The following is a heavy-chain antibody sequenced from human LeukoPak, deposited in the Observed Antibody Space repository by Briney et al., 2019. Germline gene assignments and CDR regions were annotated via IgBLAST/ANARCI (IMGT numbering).Heavy chain of an antibody. J-gene: IGHJ6*03. D-gene: IGHD2-2*01. CDR2: IYSGGST. CDR1: GFTVSSNY. Sequence: GGSLRLSCAASGFTVSSNYMSWVRQAPGKGLEWVSVIYSGGSTYYADSVKGRFTISRDNSKNTLYLQMNSLRAEDTAVYYCAREYPGYCSSTSCYYYYMDVWGKGTTVTVSS. V-gene: IGHV3-53*01. CDR3: AREYPGYCSSTSCYYYYMDV.